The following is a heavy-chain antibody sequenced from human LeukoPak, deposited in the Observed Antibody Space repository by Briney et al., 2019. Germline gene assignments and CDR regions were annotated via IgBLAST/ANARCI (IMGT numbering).Heavy chain of an antibody. Sequence: SETLSLTCTVSGGSISSYYWSWIRQPPGKGLEWIGYIYCSVSPNSDSTNYNPSLKSRVTISVDTSKNQFSLKLSSVTAADTAVYYCARTKTEVWAYYFDYWGQGTLVTVSS. CDR2: IYCSVSPNSDST. CDR1: GGSISSYY. D-gene: IGHD7-27*01. V-gene: IGHV4-59*01. CDR3: ARTKTEVWAYYFDY. J-gene: IGHJ4*02.